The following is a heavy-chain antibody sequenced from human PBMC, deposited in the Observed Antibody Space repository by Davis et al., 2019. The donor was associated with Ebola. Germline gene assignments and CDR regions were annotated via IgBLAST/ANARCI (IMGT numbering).Heavy chain of an antibody. J-gene: IGHJ3*02. V-gene: IGHV3-11*05. D-gene: IGHD1-26*01. CDR2: ISSSSSYT. CDR3: AKDTSNIWFDI. CDR1: GFTFSAYY. Sequence: GGSLRLSCAASGFTFSAYYMSWIRQAPGKGLEWVSYISSSSSYTNYADSVKGRFTISRDNAKNSLYLQMNSLRAEDTAIYYCAKDTSNIWFDIWGQGTNVTVSS.